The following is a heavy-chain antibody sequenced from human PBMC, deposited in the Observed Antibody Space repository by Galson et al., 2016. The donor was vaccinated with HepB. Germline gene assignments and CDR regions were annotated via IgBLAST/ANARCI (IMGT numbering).Heavy chain of an antibody. D-gene: IGHD4/OR15-4a*01. CDR2: IKPDGSGK. CDR3: FGAQSSP. Sequence: SLRLSCAASGFTFSSYWMNWVRQAPGKGLEWVANIKPDGSGKYYADSVKCRFTISRDNAKNSFYLQMNSLRAEDTAVYYGFGAQSSPWGQGTLVTVPS. CDR1: GFTFSSYW. J-gene: IGHJ5*02. V-gene: IGHV3-7*02.